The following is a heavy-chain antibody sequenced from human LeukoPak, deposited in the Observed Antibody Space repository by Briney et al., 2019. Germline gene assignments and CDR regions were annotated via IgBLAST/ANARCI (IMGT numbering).Heavy chain of an antibody. Sequence: SETLSLTCTDSGGSISSYYWSWIRQPPGKGLEWIGNICHNGSTNYNPSLKSRVTISVDTSKNQLSLKLSSVTAADTAVYYCARHEKYYDILTGYRPHYYFDYWGQGTLVTVSS. CDR3: ARHEKYYDILTGYRPHYYFDY. J-gene: IGHJ4*02. CDR1: GGSISSYY. D-gene: IGHD3-9*01. CDR2: ICHNGST. V-gene: IGHV4-59*08.